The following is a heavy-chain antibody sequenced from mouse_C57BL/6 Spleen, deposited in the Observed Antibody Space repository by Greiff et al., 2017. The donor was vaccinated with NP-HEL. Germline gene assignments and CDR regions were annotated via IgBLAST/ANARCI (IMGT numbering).Heavy chain of an antibody. J-gene: IGHJ2*01. CDR3: ARDPLYDSDY. Sequence: HVQLQQPGAELVRPGSSVKLSCKASGYTFTSYWMHWVKQRPIQGLEWIGNIDPSDSETHYNQKFKDKATLTVDKSSSTAYMQLSSLTSEDSAVYYCARDPLYDSDYWGQGTTLTVSS. D-gene: IGHD2-3*01. CDR1: GYTFTSYW. CDR2: IDPSDSET. V-gene: IGHV1-52*01.